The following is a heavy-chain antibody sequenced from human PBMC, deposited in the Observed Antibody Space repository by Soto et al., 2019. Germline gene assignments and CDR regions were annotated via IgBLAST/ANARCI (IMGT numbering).Heavy chain of an antibody. CDR1: GDSITSGGYY. CDR2: IYGSGGSGST. D-gene: IGHD2-15*01. Sequence: SETLSLTCTVTGDSITSGGYYWSWIRQHPGKGLEWLGYIYGSGGSGSTLYNPSLKSRITLSVDTSKNQFSLNLSSVTVADTAVYFCARKQPGYFSRIDYWGQGTLVTVSS. CDR3: ARKQPGYFSRIDY. V-gene: IGHV4-31*03. J-gene: IGHJ4*02.